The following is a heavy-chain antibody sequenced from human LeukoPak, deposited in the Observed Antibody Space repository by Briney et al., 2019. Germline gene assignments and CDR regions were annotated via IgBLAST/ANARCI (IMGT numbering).Heavy chain of an antibody. D-gene: IGHD5-12*01. V-gene: IGHV3-30-3*01. CDR2: ISYDGSNK. CDR1: GFTFSSYA. Sequence: GGSLRLSCAASGFTFSSYAMHWVRQAPGKGLEWVAVISYDGSNKYYADSVKGRFTISRDNSKNTLYLQMNSLRAEDTAVYYCARDRGGGYDWDYFDYWGQGTLVTVSS. CDR3: ARDRGGGYDWDYFDY. J-gene: IGHJ4*02.